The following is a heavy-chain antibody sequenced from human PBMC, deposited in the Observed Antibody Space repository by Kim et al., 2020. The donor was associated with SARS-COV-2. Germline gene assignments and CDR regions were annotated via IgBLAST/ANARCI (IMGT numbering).Heavy chain of an antibody. CDR3: ARGVKYYYYYMDV. D-gene: IGHD1-26*01. Sequence: SETLSLTCTVSGGSISSYYWSWIRQPPGKGLEWIWYIYYSGSTNYNPTLKSRVTISVDTSKNQFSLKLSSVTAADTAVDYCARGVKYYYYYMDVWGKGTT. J-gene: IGHJ6*03. V-gene: IGHV4-59*01. CDR1: GGSISSYY. CDR2: IYYSGST.